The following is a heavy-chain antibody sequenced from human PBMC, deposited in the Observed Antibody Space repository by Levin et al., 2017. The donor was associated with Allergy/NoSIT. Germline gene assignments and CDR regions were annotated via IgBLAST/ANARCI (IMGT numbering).Heavy chain of an antibody. V-gene: IGHV1-2*02. D-gene: IGHD1-26*01. J-gene: IGHJ5*01. CDR1: GYTFTDYY. CDR3: ARDNEVGDNNYTWFDS. Sequence: ASVKVSCKTSGYTFTDYYLHWVRQAPGHGLEWMGWISPNSGRTNYAQKFQGRISMTRDTSLSASYLELSSLRPDDTAGYYCARDNEVGDNNYTWFDSWGPGTLVTVSS. CDR2: ISPNSGRT.